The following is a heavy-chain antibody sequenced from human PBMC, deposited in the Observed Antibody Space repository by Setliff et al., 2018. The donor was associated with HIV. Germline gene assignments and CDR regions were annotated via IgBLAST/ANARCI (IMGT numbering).Heavy chain of an antibody. CDR1: GFAFNTYT. Sequence: PGGSLRLSCTASGFAFNTYTMNWVRQAPGKGLEWVSSISSSSSFIYYADSVRGRFTISRDNSKNTLYLQMSTLRAEDTAVYYCAKTTPSSIRSPYYYYMDVWGKGTTVTVSS. J-gene: IGHJ6*03. CDR2: ISSSSSFI. D-gene: IGHD6-13*01. CDR3: AKTTPSSIRSPYYYYMDV. V-gene: IGHV3-21*04.